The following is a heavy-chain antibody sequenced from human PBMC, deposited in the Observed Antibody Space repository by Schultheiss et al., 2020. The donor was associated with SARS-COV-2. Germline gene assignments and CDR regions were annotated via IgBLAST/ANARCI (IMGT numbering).Heavy chain of an antibody. CDR1: GFTFSSYA. V-gene: IGHV3-23*01. CDR3: AKRYNSGWYSHFDA. D-gene: IGHD6-19*01. CDR2: ISWNSGSI. J-gene: IGHJ4*02. Sequence: GESLKISCAASGFTFSSYAMSWVRQAPGKGLEWVSGISWNSGSIGYADSVKGRFTISRDNSKNTLYLQMNSLRAEDTAVYYCAKRYNSGWYSHFDAWGQGTLVTVSS.